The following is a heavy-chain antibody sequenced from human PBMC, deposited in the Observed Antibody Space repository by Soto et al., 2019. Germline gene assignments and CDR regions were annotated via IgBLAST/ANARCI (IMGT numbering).Heavy chain of an antibody. Sequence: QVQLQESGPGLVKPSGTLSLTCAVSGGSISSSNWWSWVGQPPGKGLEGIGEIYHSGSTSYNPSLKSRVTISVDKSKNQFSLKLSSVTAADTAVYYCARFTEYYDILTGYIYYYYGMDVWGQGTTVTVSS. CDR3: ARFTEYYDILTGYIYYYYGMDV. J-gene: IGHJ6*02. V-gene: IGHV4-4*02. CDR1: GGSISSSNW. CDR2: IYHSGST. D-gene: IGHD3-9*01.